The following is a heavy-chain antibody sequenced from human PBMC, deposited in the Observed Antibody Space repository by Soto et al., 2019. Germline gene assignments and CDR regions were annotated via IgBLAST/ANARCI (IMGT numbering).Heavy chain of an antibody. V-gene: IGHV3-23*01. CDR3: AKANLSYCGGDCYYRNYFDY. D-gene: IGHD2-21*02. CDR1: GFTFSSYA. CDR2: ISGSGGSK. J-gene: IGHJ4*02. Sequence: EVQLLESGGGLVQPGGSLRLSCAASGFTFSSYAMSWVRQAPGKGLEWVSAISGSGGSKYYADSVKGRFTISRDNSKNTQYLQMNSLRAEDTDEYYCAKANLSYCGGDCYYRNYFDYWGQGTLVTVSS.